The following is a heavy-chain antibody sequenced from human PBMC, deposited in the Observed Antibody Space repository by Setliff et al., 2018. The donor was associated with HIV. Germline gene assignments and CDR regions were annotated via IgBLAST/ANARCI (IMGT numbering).Heavy chain of an antibody. Sequence: GASVKVSCKAYGGTFSNYGISWVRQAPGQGLEWMGGIIPIFGTANYAQKFQGRVTITADASTSTAYMELRSLRSDDTAVYYCARDHCSSSGCYEYSYYGMDVWGQGTTVTVSS. J-gene: IGHJ6*02. V-gene: IGHV1-69*13. CDR2: IIPIFGTA. CDR1: GGTFSNYG. CDR3: ARDHCSSSGCYEYSYYGMDV. D-gene: IGHD2-2*01.